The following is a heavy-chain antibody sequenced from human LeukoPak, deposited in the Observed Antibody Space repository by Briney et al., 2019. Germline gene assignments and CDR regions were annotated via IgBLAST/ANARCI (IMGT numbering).Heavy chain of an antibody. CDR2: IKQDGSEK. CDR3: AKGRRAPLVGTTTKSWIDS. J-gene: IGHJ4*02. Sequence: GGSLRLSCAASGFTFSTYRMSWVRQAPGKGLEWVANIKQDGSEKHYVDSVKGRFTISRDNSKNTLYLQMNTLRAEDTAVYYCAKGRRAPLVGTTTKSWIDSWGQGTLVTVSS. CDR1: GFTFSTYR. V-gene: IGHV3-7*03. D-gene: IGHD1-26*01.